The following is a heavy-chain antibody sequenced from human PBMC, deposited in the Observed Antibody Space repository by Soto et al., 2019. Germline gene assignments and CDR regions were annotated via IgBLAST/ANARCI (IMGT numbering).Heavy chain of an antibody. CDR2: ISRDGGTK. Sequence: QVQLVESGGGVVQPGRSLRLSCAVSGFTVSTYGMHWVRQDPGKGLEWVAVISRDGGTKYYADSVKGRFTISRDNSRNTLFREMNSLRGDDMAVYYCTGEVASGYWGQGTLVTVS. J-gene: IGHJ4*02. CDR1: GFTVSTYG. V-gene: IGHV3-30*03. D-gene: IGHD2-8*02. CDR3: TGEVASGY.